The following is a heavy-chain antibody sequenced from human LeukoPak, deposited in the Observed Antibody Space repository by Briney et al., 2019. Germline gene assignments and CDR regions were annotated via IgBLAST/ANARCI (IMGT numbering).Heavy chain of an antibody. Sequence: ASVKVSCKASGYTFTSYGINWVRQAPGQGLEWMGWISAFNGYTNYAQKFQGRVTMTTDTSTSTAYMELSSLRSEDTAVYYCARRITMVRGVPYYYMDVWGKGTTVTVSS. V-gene: IGHV1-18*01. D-gene: IGHD3-10*01. J-gene: IGHJ6*03. CDR3: ARRITMVRGVPYYYMDV. CDR2: ISAFNGYT. CDR1: GYTFTSYG.